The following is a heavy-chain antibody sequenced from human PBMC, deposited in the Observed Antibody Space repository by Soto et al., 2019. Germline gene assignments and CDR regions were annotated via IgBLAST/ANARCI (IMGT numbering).Heavy chain of an antibody. Sequence: GAPVKVSCQASCYTLSRYGISWGRQAPGQGLEWMGWISAYNGNTNYAQKLQGRVTVTTHTSTSTAYMELRSLRSDDTAVYYCARDYSSGWYWQIDYWGQGTLVTVSS. V-gene: IGHV1-18*01. CDR3: ARDYSSGWYWQIDY. J-gene: IGHJ4*02. D-gene: IGHD6-19*01. CDR1: CYTLSRYG. CDR2: ISAYNGNT.